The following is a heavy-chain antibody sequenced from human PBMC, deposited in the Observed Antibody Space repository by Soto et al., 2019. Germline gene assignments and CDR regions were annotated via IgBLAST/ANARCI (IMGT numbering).Heavy chain of an antibody. Sequence: EVQLLESGGGLVQPGGSLRLSCAASGFTFSSYAMSWVRQAPGKGLEWVSAISGSGGSTYYADSVKGRFTISRDNSKNTLDLQMNSLRAEDKAVYYCANATGEWGGGYADDGMDVWGQGTPVTVSS. CDR3: ANATGEWGGGYADDGMDV. V-gene: IGHV3-23*01. CDR2: ISGSGGST. CDR1: GFTFSSYA. D-gene: IGHD5-12*01. J-gene: IGHJ6*02.